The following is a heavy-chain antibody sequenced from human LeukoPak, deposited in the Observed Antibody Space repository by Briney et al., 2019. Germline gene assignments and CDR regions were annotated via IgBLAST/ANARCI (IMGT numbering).Heavy chain of an antibody. V-gene: IGHV1-69*13. CDR2: IIPIFGTA. Sequence: GASVKVSCKASGYTFTSYGISWVRQAPGQGLEWMGGIIPIFGTANYAQKFQGRVTITADESSSTAYMELSSLRSEDTAVYYCARRRCSTTSCYHYWGQGTLVTVSS. CDR3: ARRRCSTTSCYHY. D-gene: IGHD2-2*01. J-gene: IGHJ4*02. CDR1: GYTFTSYG.